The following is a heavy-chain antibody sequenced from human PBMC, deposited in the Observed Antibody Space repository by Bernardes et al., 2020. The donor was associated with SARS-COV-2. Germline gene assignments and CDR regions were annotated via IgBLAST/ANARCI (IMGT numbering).Heavy chain of an antibody. CDR1: GFTFSSYS. CDR3: ASGTAATLDY. CDR2: ISGSGDNT. D-gene: IGHD2-15*01. V-gene: IGHV3-23*01. Sequence: GGSLRLSCAASGFTFSSYSMSWVRQAPGKGLEWVSAISGSGDNTYYADSVKGRFAISRDTSKNQFSLKLSSVTAADTAVDYCASGTAATLDYWGQGTLVTVSS. J-gene: IGHJ4*02.